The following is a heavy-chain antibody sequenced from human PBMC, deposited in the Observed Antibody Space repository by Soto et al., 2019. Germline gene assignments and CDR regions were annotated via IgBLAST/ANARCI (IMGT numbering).Heavy chain of an antibody. J-gene: IGHJ4*02. CDR2: INPISGGR. D-gene: IGHD2-15*01. V-gene: IGHV1-2*02. Sequence: ASVKVSCKTSGYTVTGHHIHWGRQAPGQGLEWMGWINPISGGRKYREKFQGRVSITRDKSSSTAYMELSSLTSDASAVYYCATVGSHCSGGSCRQGHWGQGSMVTVSS. CDR1: GYTVTGHH. CDR3: ATVGSHCSGGSCRQGH.